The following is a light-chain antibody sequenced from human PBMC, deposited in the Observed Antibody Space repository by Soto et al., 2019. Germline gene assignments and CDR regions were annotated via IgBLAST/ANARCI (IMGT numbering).Light chain of an antibody. CDR3: QQYNGYSPWT. CDR1: QRISSW. V-gene: IGKV1-5*01. CDR2: DAS. J-gene: IGKJ1*01. Sequence: DIQITQSPSTLSASVGDRVTITCRASQRISSWLAWYQQKPGRAPKLLIYDASSLESGVPSRFSGSGSGTEFTLTISSLQPDDFATYYCQQYNGYSPWTFGQGTKVDIK.